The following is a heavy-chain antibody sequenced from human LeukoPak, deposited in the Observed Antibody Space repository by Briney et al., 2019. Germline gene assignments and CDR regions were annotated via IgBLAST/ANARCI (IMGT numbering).Heavy chain of an antibody. J-gene: IGHJ4*02. CDR1: GGSFSGYY. V-gene: IGHV4-34*01. CDR3: ARDGYNRKPVAY. D-gene: IGHD5-24*01. Sequence: SETLSLTCAVYGGSFSGYYWSWIRQPPGKGLEWMGELNHSGSTNYTPSLKRRVTISVDTSRHQFSLKLSSVTAADTAVYYCARDGYNRKPVAYWGQGTLVTVSS. CDR2: LNHSGST.